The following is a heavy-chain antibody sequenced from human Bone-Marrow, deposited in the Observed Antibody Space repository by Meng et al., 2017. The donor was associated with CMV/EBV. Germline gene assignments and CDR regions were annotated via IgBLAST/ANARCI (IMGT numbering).Heavy chain of an antibody. D-gene: IGHD2-2*02. V-gene: IGHV4-59*12. CDR2: IYYSGST. CDR3: ARGYCSSTSCYRPYYYYYGMDV. Sequence: GSLRLSCTVSGGSISSYYWSWIRQPPGKGLEWIGYIYYSGSTNYNPSLKSRVTISVDTSKNQFSLKLSSVTAADTAVYYCARGYCSSTSCYRPYYYYYGMDVWVQGTTVTVSS. CDR1: GGSISSYY. J-gene: IGHJ6*02.